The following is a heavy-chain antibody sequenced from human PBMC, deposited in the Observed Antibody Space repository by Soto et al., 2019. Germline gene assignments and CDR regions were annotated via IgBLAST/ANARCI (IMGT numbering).Heavy chain of an antibody. J-gene: IGHJ5*01. Sequence: SVKVSCKVYGGTFGNYAINWVRQAPGQGREWLGRIIPTLGTADYAQKLQGRVTITADESTTTAFMQLSSLTSDDTAIYYCAGSNVVVVGAPWFDSWGQGVLVTVSS. CDR2: IIPTLGTA. CDR1: GGTFGNYA. D-gene: IGHD2-2*01. V-gene: IGHV1-69*13. CDR3: AGSNVVVVGAPWFDS.